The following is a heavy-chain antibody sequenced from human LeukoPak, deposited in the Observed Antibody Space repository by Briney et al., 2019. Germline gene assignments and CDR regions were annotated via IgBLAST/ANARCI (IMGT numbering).Heavy chain of an antibody. CDR3: ARGHQLRYIPTGFDY. D-gene: IGHD2-2*01. CDR1: GYSISSGYY. CDR2: IYHSGST. Sequence: SETLSLTCAVSGYSISSGYYWGWIRQPPGKGLEWIGSIYHSGSTYYNPSLKSRVTISVDTSKNQFSLKLSSVTAADTAVYYCARGHQLRYIPTGFDYWGQGTLVTVSS. V-gene: IGHV4-38-2*01. J-gene: IGHJ4*02.